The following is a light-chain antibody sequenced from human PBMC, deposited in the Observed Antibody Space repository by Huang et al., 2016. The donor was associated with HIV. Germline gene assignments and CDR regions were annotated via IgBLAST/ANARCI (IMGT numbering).Light chain of an antibody. Sequence: DIIMTQSPDSLAVSLGERATLNCRSSQSVYSSSTSKDYMAWFQQNPGQPPRLLLFWASTREAGVPDRVTGSGSGTHFTLTVASLEAEDAAIYYCQQYYSSPQTFGQGTRVEVK. CDR3: QQYYSSPQT. CDR2: WAS. V-gene: IGKV4-1*01. J-gene: IGKJ1*01. CDR1: QSVYSSSTSKDY.